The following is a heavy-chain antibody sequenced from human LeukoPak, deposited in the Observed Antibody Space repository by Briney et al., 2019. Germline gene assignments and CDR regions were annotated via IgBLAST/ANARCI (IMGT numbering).Heavy chain of an antibody. CDR2: IKEDGSEK. Sequence: PGGSLRLSCAASGFTFISYWTTWVRQAPGKGLEWVANIKEDGSEKYYVDSVKGRFTISRDNAKNSLYLQMNSLRAEDTAVYYCARDVTGRSFDYWGQGTLVTVSS. V-gene: IGHV3-7*01. J-gene: IGHJ4*02. CDR1: GFTFISYW. CDR3: ARDVTGRSFDY.